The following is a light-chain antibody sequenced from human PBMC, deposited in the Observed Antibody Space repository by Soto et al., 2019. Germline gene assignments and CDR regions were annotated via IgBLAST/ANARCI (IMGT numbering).Light chain of an antibody. CDR2: GAS. Sequence: EIVMTQSPATLSFSPGERGTLSCRASQSVDSNLAWYQHKPGQAPRLLIYGASTRATGVPARFSGSGSGTDFTLTISSLEPEDFAVYYCQQRSSWPPTFGQGTRLEIK. V-gene: IGKV3-11*01. CDR1: QSVDSN. CDR3: QQRSSWPPT. J-gene: IGKJ5*01.